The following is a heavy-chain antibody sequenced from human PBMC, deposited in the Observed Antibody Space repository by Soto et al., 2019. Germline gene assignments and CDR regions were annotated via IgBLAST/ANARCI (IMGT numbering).Heavy chain of an antibody. Sequence: EVQLVESGGVLVQPGGSLGVSCAAPGLPFCTFWMKWARQAPGKGLEGVANLNGDGSEEYYVDSVRGRFTISRDNVKNSLFLQMNSLRAEDTAVYYCAAGFPPDYWGQGTLVTVSS. CDR1: GLPFCTFW. J-gene: IGHJ4*02. CDR2: LNGDGSEE. V-gene: IGHV3-7*01. CDR3: AAGFPPDY. D-gene: IGHD3-10*01.